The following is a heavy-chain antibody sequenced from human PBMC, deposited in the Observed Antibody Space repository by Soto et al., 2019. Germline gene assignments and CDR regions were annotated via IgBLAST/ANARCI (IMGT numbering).Heavy chain of an antibody. CDR1: GGTFSSYT. Sequence: QVQLVQSGAEVKKPGSSVKVSCKASGGTFSSYTISWVRQAPGQGLEWMGRIIPILGIANYAQKFQGRVTITADKSTSTAYMELSSLRSEDTAVYYCARELDYDFWSGYYIPNYYYYMDVWGKGTTVTVSS. D-gene: IGHD3-3*01. V-gene: IGHV1-69*08. J-gene: IGHJ6*03. CDR3: ARELDYDFWSGYYIPNYYYYMDV. CDR2: IIPILGIA.